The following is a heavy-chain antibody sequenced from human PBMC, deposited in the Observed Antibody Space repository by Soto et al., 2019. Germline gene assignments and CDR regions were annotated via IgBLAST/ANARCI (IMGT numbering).Heavy chain of an antibody. D-gene: IGHD2-21*01. Sequence: QVQLVQSGAEVKKPGASVKVSCKASGYTFTSYDINWVRQATGQGLEWMGWMNPNSGNTGYAQKFQGRVTMTRNTSISTAYNGLGSLSSEDTGGYYCAGRVRKWGFDPWGQGTLVTVSS. V-gene: IGHV1-8*01. CDR3: AGRVRKWGFDP. CDR2: MNPNSGNT. CDR1: GYTFTSYD. J-gene: IGHJ5*02.